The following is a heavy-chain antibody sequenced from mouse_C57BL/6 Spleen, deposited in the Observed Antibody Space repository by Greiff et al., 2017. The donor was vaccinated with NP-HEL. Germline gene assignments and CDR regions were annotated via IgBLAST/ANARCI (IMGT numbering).Heavy chain of an antibody. V-gene: IGHV1-82*01. CDR2: IYPGDGDT. CDR1: GYAFSSSW. CDR3: ARQNWGYAMDD. D-gene: IGHD4-1*01. J-gene: IGHJ4*01. Sequence: QVQLQQSGPELVKPGASVKISCKASGYAFSSSWMNWVKQTPGKGLEWIGRIYPGDGDTNYNGKFKGKATLTADKSSSTAYMQLSSLTSEDSAVYFWARQNWGYAMDDWGKGTSVTVSS.